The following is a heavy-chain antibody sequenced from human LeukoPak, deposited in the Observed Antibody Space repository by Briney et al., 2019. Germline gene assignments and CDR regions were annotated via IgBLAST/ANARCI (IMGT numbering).Heavy chain of an antibody. J-gene: IGHJ4*02. D-gene: IGHD3-10*01. CDR3: ARRITMVRGVVD. Sequence: SETLSLTCTVSGGSISSSSYYWGWIRQPPGKGLEWIGSIYYSGSTYYNPSLKSRVTISVDTSENQFSLKLSSVTAADTAVYYCARRITMVRGVVDWGQGTLVTVSS. CDR1: GGSISSSSYY. V-gene: IGHV4-39*01. CDR2: IYYSGST.